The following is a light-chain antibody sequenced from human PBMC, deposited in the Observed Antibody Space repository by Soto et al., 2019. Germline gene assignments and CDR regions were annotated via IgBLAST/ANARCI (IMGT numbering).Light chain of an antibody. J-gene: IGKJ1*01. CDR3: MQGTHWPPT. CDR1: QSLVYSDGIAY. CDR2: QVS. Sequence: DVVMTQSPLSLPVTLGQPASISCRSSQSLVYSDGIAYLSWLHQRPGQSPRRVIYQVSNRDSGGPDRFSGRGSGTDFTLKISRVEAGDVGVYYCMQGTHWPPTFGRGTRVEIK. V-gene: IGKV2-30*01.